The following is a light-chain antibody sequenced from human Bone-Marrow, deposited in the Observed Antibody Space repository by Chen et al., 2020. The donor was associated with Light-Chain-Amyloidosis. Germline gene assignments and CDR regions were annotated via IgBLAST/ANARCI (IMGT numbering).Light chain of an antibody. CDR1: QSISTF. J-gene: IGKJ4*01. CDR3: KQGFGTPPT. V-gene: IGKV1-39*01. CDR2: ATS. Sequence: DIQMAQSPSSLSASVGDRVTIPCRASQSISTFLNWYQQKPGKGPNFLIYATSRLQSGVPSRFTGSRSGTDFPLTISGLQPEDFAPYYCKQGFGTPPTFGGGTRV.